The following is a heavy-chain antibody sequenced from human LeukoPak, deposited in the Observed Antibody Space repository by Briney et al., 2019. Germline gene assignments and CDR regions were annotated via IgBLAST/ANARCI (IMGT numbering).Heavy chain of an antibody. Sequence: ETLSLTCTVSGASISSYYWSWVRLAPGKGLEWVGRIKSRTDGGTAEYAAPVKGRFTISRDDSKNTVSLQMNSLKIEDTAVYYCTTISGYSSGPFEYWGQGTLVTVSS. D-gene: IGHD6-19*01. CDR2: IKSRTDGGTA. CDR3: TTISGYSSGPFEY. J-gene: IGHJ4*02. V-gene: IGHV3-15*01. CDR1: GASISSYY.